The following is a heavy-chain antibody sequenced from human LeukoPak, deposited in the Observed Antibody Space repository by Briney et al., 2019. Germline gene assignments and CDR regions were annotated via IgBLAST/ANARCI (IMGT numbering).Heavy chain of an antibody. CDR3: ARGRYSSSKAVGYFQH. V-gene: IGHV4-34*01. D-gene: IGHD6-6*01. J-gene: IGHJ1*01. Sequence: SETLFLTCAVYGGSFSGYYWSWIRQPPGKGLEWIGEINHSGSTNYNPSLKSRVTISVDTSKNQFSLKLSSVTAADTAVYYCARGRYSSSKAVGYFQHWGQGTLVTVSS. CDR2: INHSGST. CDR1: GGSFSGYY.